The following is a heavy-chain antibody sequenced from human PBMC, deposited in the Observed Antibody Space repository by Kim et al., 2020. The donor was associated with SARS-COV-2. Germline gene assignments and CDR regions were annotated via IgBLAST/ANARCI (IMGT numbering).Heavy chain of an antibody. CDR1: GYTFTPFA. CDR2: INGGNGNT. V-gene: IGHV1-3*01. CDR3: AREAVAGSFDY. Sequence: ASVKVSCKASGYTFTPFALYWVRRAPGQRLEWMGWINGGNGNTRYSQKFQARVSITRDTSATTAYLELSGLRSEDTAVYYCAREAVAGSFDYWGQGTLVTVSS. D-gene: IGHD6-19*01. J-gene: IGHJ4*02.